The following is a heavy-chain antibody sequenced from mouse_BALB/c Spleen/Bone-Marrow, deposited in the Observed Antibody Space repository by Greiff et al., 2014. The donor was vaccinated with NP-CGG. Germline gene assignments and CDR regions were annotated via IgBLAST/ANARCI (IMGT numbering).Heavy chain of an antibody. CDR3: TREGLLRLRYFDY. J-gene: IGHJ2*01. V-gene: IGHV1-5*01. D-gene: IGHD1-2*01. CDR2: IYPGNSDT. CDR1: GYSFTSYL. Sequence: EVQLQQSGTVLARPGASVKMSCKASGYSFTSYLMHWVKQRPGRGLEWIGAIYPGNSDTCYTQKFKGKAKLTAVTSTSTAYMELSSRTNDDSAVYYCTREGLLRLRYFDYWGQGTTLTVSS.